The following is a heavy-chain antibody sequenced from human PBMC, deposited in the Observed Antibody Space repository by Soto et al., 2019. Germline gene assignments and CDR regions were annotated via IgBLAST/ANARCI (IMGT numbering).Heavy chain of an antibody. CDR2: IYPGDSET. CDR3: ARHGTALRRYYYYYGLDV. Sequence: GESLKISCKGSGYNFTTYWIAWVRQMPGKGLEWMGIIYPGDSETRYGPSFQGQVTISADKSISTAYLQWSSLLASDTAMYYCARHGTALRRYYYYYGLDVWGQGTTVTVSS. D-gene: IGHD6-13*01. J-gene: IGHJ6*02. V-gene: IGHV5-51*01. CDR1: GYNFTTYW.